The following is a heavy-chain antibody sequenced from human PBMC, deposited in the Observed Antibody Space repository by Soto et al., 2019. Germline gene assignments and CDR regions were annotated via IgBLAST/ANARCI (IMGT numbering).Heavy chain of an antibody. CDR1: GYSFTSYW. J-gene: IGHJ4*02. D-gene: IGHD3-3*01. CDR2: IYPGDSDT. V-gene: IGHV5-51*01. Sequence: GESLKISCKGSGYSFTSYWIGWVRQMPGKGLEWIGIIYPGDSDTRYSPSFQGQVTISADKSISTAYLQWSSLKASDTAMYYCARTRPYYDLWSGSVPYYFDYWGQGTLVTVSS. CDR3: ARTRPYYDLWSGSVPYYFDY.